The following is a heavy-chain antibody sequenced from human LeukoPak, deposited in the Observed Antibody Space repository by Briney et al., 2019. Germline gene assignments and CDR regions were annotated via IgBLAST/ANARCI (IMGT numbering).Heavy chain of an antibody. CDR3: ARANSRAFDI. CDR2: ISSSSSTI. V-gene: IGHV3-48*01. CDR1: GFTFSSYS. J-gene: IGHJ3*02. D-gene: IGHD2-8*01. Sequence: GGSLRLSCAASGFTFSSYSMNWVRQAPGKGLEWVSYISSSSSTIYYADSVKGRFTIFRDNAKNSLYLQMNSLRAEDTAVYYCARANSRAFDIWGQGTMVTVSS.